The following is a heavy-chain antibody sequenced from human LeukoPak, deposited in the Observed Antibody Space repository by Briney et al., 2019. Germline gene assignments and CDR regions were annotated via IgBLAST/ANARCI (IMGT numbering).Heavy chain of an antibody. J-gene: IGHJ4*02. CDR3: ARSSKVGVNDY. CDR2: ISAYNGNT. Sequence: ASVKVSCKASGYTFTSYGISWVRQAPGQGLEWMGWISAYNGNTNYAQKFQGRVTMTRDTSTSTVYMELSSLRSEDTAVYHCARSSKVGVNDYWGQGTLVTVSS. CDR1: GYTFTSYG. V-gene: IGHV1-18*01. D-gene: IGHD1-26*01.